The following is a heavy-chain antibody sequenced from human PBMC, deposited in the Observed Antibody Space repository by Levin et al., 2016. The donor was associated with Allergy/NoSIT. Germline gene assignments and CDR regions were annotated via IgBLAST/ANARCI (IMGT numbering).Heavy chain of an antibody. V-gene: IGHV4-59*13. CDR2: IYYSGST. D-gene: IGHD1-26*01. CDR1: GGSISSYY. J-gene: IGHJ4*02. Sequence: SETLSLTCTVSGGSISSYYWSWIRQPPGKGLEWIGYIYYSGSTNYNPSLKSRVTISVDTSKNQFSLKLSSVTAADTAVYYCARGFYPQKWELLGYWGQGTLVTVSS. CDR3: ARGFYPQKWELLGY.